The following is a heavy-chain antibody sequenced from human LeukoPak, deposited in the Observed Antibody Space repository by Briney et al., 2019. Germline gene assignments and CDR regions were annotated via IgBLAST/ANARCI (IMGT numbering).Heavy chain of an antibody. CDR2: ISDRGDYT. J-gene: IGHJ4*02. CDR3: AKDTSIGKYCTNGVCSPFDY. V-gene: IGHV3-23*01. Sequence: GGCLRLSCAGSGFTFRSYAMSWVRQATGQGLEWASVISDRGDYTSYADSVGGRFTMSRDNSSNTLYLQMISLRPEDTAVYYCAKDTSIGKYCTNGVCSPFDYWGQGTLVTVSS. D-gene: IGHD2-8*01. CDR1: GFTFRSYA.